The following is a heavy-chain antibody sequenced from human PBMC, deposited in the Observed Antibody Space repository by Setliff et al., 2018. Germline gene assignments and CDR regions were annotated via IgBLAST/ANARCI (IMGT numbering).Heavy chain of an antibody. D-gene: IGHD3-16*01. Sequence: GGSLRLSCAVSGFTFSSYAMSWARQASGKGLEWVSAITGSGGSTYYADSVKGRFTISRDNSKNTLYLQMNSLRAEDTAVYYCAKEVVTYVYDYWGQGTLVTVSS. V-gene: IGHV3-23*01. CDR1: GFTFSSYA. CDR2: ITGSGGST. CDR3: AKEVVTYVYDY. J-gene: IGHJ4*02.